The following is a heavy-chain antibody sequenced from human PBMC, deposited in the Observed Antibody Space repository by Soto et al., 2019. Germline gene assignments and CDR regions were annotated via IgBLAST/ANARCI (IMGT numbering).Heavy chain of an antibody. CDR3: ARTPPGSSGYYADAFDI. V-gene: IGHV2-70*04. Sequence: SGPTLVNPTQTLILTCTFSGFSLSTSGMRVSWIRQPPGKALEWLARIDWDDDKFYSTSLKTRLTISKDTSKNQVVLTMTNMDPVDTATYYCARTPPGSSGYYADAFDIWGQGTMVTVSS. D-gene: IGHD3-22*01. CDR1: GFSLSTSGMR. J-gene: IGHJ3*02. CDR2: IDWDDDK.